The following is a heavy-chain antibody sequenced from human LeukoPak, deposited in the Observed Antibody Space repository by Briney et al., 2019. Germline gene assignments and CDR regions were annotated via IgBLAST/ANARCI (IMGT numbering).Heavy chain of an antibody. Sequence: SGGSLRLSCAASGFTFSSYAMSWVRQAPGKGLEWVSAISGSGGSTYYADSVKGRFTISRDNSKNTLYLQMNSLRAEDTAVYYCAKDLDYLPPGPLDYWGQGTLVTVSS. D-gene: IGHD2/OR15-2a*01. V-gene: IGHV3-23*01. CDR3: AKDLDYLPPGPLDY. J-gene: IGHJ4*02. CDR1: GFTFSSYA. CDR2: ISGSGGST.